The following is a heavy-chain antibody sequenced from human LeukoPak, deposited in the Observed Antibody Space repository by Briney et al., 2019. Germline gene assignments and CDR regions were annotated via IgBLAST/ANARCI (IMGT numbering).Heavy chain of an antibody. CDR2: ISGSGGST. D-gene: IGHD4-17*01. V-gene: IGHV3-23*01. Sequence: PGGSLRLSCAASGFSFKDTGMHWVRQAPGKGLEWVSAISGSGGSTYYADSVKGRFTISRDNSKNTLYLQMNSLRAEDTAVYYCAKVPTTTRPKYYFDYWGQGTLVTVSS. J-gene: IGHJ4*02. CDR1: GFSFKDTG. CDR3: AKVPTTTRPKYYFDY.